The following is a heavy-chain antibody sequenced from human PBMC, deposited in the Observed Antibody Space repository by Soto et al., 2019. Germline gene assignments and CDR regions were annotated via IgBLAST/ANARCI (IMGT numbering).Heavy chain of an antibody. CDR1: GYTFSKNA. D-gene: IGHD1-26*01. J-gene: IGHJ4*02. CDR2: INAGTGNT. CDR3: ARGACGRNPLWDH. V-gene: IGHV1-3*01. Sequence: QVQLVQSGAEVKKPGSSVKVSCKSSGYTFSKNAIHWVRQAPGQRPEWMGWINAGTGNTRYSQRFQDRVTITRNASASTAYLELSSLTSEDTAVYYCARGACGRNPLWDHWGQGTIVTVSA.